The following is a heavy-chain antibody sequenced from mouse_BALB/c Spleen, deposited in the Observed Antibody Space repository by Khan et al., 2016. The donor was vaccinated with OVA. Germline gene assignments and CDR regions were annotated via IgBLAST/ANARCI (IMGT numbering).Heavy chain of an antibody. V-gene: IGHV5-15*02. D-gene: IGHD2-10*01. CDR3: ATMTYPQAWFAY. J-gene: IGHJ3*01. CDR1: GFTFSDYG. CDR2: ISNLAYSI. Sequence: EVELVESGGGLVQPGGSRKLSCAASGFTFSDYGMAWVRQAPGKGPEWVAFISNLAYSIYYADTVTGRFTISREDAKNTLYLEMSSLRSADTAMSSCATMTYPQAWFAYWGQGTLVTLSA.